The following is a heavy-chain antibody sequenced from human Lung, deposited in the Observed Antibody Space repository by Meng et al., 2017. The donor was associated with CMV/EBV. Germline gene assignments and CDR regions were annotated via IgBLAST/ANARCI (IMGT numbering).Heavy chain of an antibody. CDR2: IDPNGGGT. D-gene: IGHD2-2*01. J-gene: IGHJ6*02. Sequence: ASVXVSXKASEYTFTAYYIHWVRQAPGQGLEWMGWIDPNGGGTNYAQKFQDRVTMTSDTSIRTAYMELSRLRSDDAALYYCARERYLVPAASPDDYYYGMDVWXQGTXVTVSS. V-gene: IGHV1-2*02. CDR3: ARERYLVPAASPDDYYYGMDV. CDR1: EYTFTAYY.